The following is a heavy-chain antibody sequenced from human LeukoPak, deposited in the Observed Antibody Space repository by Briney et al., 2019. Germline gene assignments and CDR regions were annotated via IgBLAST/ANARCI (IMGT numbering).Heavy chain of an antibody. D-gene: IGHD5-12*01. V-gene: IGHV4-59*01. Sequence: SETLSLTCTVSGGSFRDYYWSWIRQPPGKGLEWIGYIYYSGVTKYNPSLKSRVTTSVDTSKRQFSLKLTSVTAADTAVYYCARGYSGYDWDDAFDIWGQGTMVSVSS. CDR1: GGSFRDYY. CDR2: IYYSGVT. CDR3: ARGYSGYDWDDAFDI. J-gene: IGHJ3*02.